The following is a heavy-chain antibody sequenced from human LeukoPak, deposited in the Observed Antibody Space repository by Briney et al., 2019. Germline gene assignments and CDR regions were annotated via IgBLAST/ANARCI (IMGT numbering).Heavy chain of an antibody. Sequence: SETLSLTCTVSGGSISSYYWSWIRQPPGKGLEWIGYSYYSGSTNYNPSLKSRVTISVDTSKNQFSLKLSSVTAADTAVYYCARGNHYYDSSAYLAWESFQHWGQGTLVTVSS. D-gene: IGHD3-22*01. V-gene: IGHV4-59*01. CDR1: GGSISSYY. CDR3: ARGNHYYDSSAYLAWESFQH. CDR2: SYYSGST. J-gene: IGHJ1*01.